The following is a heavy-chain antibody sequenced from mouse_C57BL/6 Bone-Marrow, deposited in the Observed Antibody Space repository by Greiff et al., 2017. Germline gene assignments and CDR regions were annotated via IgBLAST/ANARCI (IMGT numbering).Heavy chain of an antibody. J-gene: IGHJ4*01. D-gene: IGHD1-1*01. Sequence: QVQLKQSGPELVKPGASVKISCKASGYAFSSSWMNWVKQRPGRGLEWFGRFYPGDGDTNYNGKFKGKATLTADKSSSTAYMQLSSLTSEDSAVYFGTRVDTTVAYAMDYWCQGTSVTVSS. V-gene: IGHV1-82*01. CDR3: TRVDTTVAYAMDY. CDR2: FYPGDGDT. CDR1: GYAFSSSW.